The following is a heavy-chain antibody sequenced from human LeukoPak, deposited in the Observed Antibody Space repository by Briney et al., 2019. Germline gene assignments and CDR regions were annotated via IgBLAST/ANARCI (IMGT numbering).Heavy chain of an antibody. J-gene: IGHJ4*02. CDR1: GFTFDDYG. Sequence: GGSLRLSCAASGFTFDDYGMSWVRQAPGKGLESVSGINWNGGSTGYADSVKGRFTISRDNTKNSLYLQMNSLRAEDTALYYCARDDSSSWWGYFDYWGQGTLVTVSS. CDR2: INWNGGST. D-gene: IGHD6-13*01. CDR3: ARDDSSSWWGYFDY. V-gene: IGHV3-20*04.